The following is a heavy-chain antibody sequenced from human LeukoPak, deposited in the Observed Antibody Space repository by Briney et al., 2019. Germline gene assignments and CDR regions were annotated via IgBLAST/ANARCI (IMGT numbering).Heavy chain of an antibody. CDR1: GLTFSNAW. V-gene: IGHV3-15*01. D-gene: IGHD6-13*01. J-gene: IGHJ6*02. CDR2: IKSKTDGGTT. Sequence: PGGSLRLSCAASGLTFSNAWMSWVRQAPGKGLEWVGRIKSKTDGGTTDYAAPVKGRFTISRDDSKNTLYLQMNSLKTEDTAVYYCTTVRAAAGTDYYYGMDVWGQGTTVTVSS. CDR3: TTVRAAAGTDYYYGMDV.